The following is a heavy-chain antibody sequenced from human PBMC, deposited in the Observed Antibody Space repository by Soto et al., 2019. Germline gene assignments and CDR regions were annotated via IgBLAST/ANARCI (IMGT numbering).Heavy chain of an antibody. CDR2: VSNDGIRK. Sequence: QVQLVESGGGVVQPGRSLRLTCAASGFIFSGSGMHWVRQAPGKGLEWVALVSNDGIRKYYGDSVKGRFTISRDKAENTLYLQMNGLRAEDTAVYYCARWVGGSMYDNSGKYDSWGQGTLVTVSS. CDR1: GFIFSGSG. CDR3: ARWVGGSMYDNSGKYDS. V-gene: IGHV3-30*03. J-gene: IGHJ5*01. D-gene: IGHD3-22*01.